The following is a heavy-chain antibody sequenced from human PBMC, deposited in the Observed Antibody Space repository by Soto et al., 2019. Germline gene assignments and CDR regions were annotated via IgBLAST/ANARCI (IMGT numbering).Heavy chain of an antibody. CDR3: AHSRYRSGWDLFDY. V-gene: IGHV2-5*02. CDR2: IYWDDDK. J-gene: IGHJ4*02. D-gene: IGHD6-19*01. Sequence: QITLKESGPSLVKPTQTLTLTCTFSGFSLSTRGVGVGWIRQPPGKALEWLALIYWDDDKRYSPSLKSRLTIXKXTXXNQVVLTMTNMDPVDTATYYCAHSRYRSGWDLFDYWGQGTLVTVSS. CDR1: GFSLSTRGVG.